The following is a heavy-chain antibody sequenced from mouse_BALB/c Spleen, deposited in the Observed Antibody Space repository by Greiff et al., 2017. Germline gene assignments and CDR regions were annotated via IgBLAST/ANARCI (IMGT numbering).Heavy chain of an antibody. CDR3: NAWKYGNSFAY. Sequence: EVQLQESGAELVRSGASVKLSCTASGFNIKDYYMHWVKQRPEQGLEWIGWIDPENGDTEYAPKFQGKATMTADTSSNTAYLQLSSLTSEDTAVYYCNAWKYGNSFAYWGQGTLVTVSA. CDR1: GFNIKDYY. J-gene: IGHJ3*01. D-gene: IGHD2-10*02. V-gene: IGHV14-4*02. CDR2: IDPENGDT.